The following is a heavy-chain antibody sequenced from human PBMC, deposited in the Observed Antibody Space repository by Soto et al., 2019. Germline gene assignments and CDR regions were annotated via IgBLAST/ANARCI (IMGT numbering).Heavy chain of an antibody. CDR1: GFTFSNAW. D-gene: IGHD6-19*01. J-gene: IGHJ6*02. CDR2: IKSKTDGGTT. V-gene: IGHV3-15*01. CDR3: TTDKTVAGSAGGMDV. Sequence: GSLSLSCAASGFTFSNAWMSWVRQAPGKGLEWVGRIKSKTDGGTTDYAAPVKGRFTISRDDSKNTLYLQMNSLKTEDTAVYYCTTDKTVAGSAGGMDVWGQGTTVTVSS.